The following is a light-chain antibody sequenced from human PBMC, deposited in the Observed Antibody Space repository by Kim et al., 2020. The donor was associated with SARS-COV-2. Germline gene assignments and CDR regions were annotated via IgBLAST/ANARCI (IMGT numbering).Light chain of an antibody. CDR1: EGISSW. Sequence: ASVGDRGTITCRASEGISSWLGWYQQTPGKAPKLLIYAASSLQSGVPSRFSGGGSGRDFTLTISSLEPEDFATYYCQQANIFPLTFGGGTKVDIK. CDR2: AAS. CDR3: QQANIFPLT. J-gene: IGKJ4*01. V-gene: IGKV1-12*01.